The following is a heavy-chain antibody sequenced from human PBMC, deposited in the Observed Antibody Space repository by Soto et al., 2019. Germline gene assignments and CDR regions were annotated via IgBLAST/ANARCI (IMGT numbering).Heavy chain of an antibody. D-gene: IGHD3-10*01. Sequence: SETLSLTCTVSGVSVSSGSYYWSWIRQPPWKGLEWIGYIYYSGSTNYNPSLKSRVTISVDTSKNQFSLKLSSVTAADTAVYYCARDNMVRGVTTYGMDVGGHGTAVTV. CDR1: GVSVSSGSYY. CDR2: IYYSGST. V-gene: IGHV4-61*01. J-gene: IGHJ6*02. CDR3: ARDNMVRGVTTYGMDV.